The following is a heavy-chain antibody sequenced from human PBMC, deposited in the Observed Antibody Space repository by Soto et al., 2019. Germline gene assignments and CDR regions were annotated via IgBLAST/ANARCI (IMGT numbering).Heavy chain of an antibody. CDR1: GFTFSNYG. D-gene: IGHD2-21*02. V-gene: IGHV3-30*03. CDR3: ARENNRESRLRLLISYFDF. Sequence: QVQLVDSGGGVVQPGRSLRLSCAASGFTFSNYGMHWVRQAPGKGLEWMAVISYDGINKYYADSVKGRFTISRDNSQNTLYLQMDGLRTEGSALYYCARENNRESRLRLLISYFDFWGQGTLVTVSS. J-gene: IGHJ4*02. CDR2: ISYDGINK.